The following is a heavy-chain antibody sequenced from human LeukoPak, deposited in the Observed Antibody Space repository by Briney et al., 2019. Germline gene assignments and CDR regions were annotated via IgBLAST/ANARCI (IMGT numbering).Heavy chain of an antibody. J-gene: IGHJ4*02. D-gene: IGHD2-21*02. Sequence: QPGGSLRLSCAASGFTFSSYEMNWVRQAPGKGLGWVSYISSSGSTIYYADSVKGRFTISRDNAKNSLYLQMNSLRAEDTAVYYCARGDDCGVFDYWGQGTLVTVSS. CDR3: ARGDDCGVFDY. V-gene: IGHV3-48*03. CDR2: ISSSGSTI. CDR1: GFTFSSYE.